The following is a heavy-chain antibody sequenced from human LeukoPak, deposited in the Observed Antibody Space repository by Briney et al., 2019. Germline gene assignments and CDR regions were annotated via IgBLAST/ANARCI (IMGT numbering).Heavy chain of an antibody. CDR2: IYYSGST. CDR3: ARAPYYGSGMGWFDP. Sequence: PSETLSLTCTVSGGSISSYYWSWIRQPPGKGLEWIGYIYYSGSTNYNPSLKSRVTISVDTSKNQFSLKLSSVTAADTAVYYCARAPYYGSGMGWFDPWGQGTLVTVSS. D-gene: IGHD3-10*01. CDR1: GGSISSYY. J-gene: IGHJ5*02. V-gene: IGHV4-59*01.